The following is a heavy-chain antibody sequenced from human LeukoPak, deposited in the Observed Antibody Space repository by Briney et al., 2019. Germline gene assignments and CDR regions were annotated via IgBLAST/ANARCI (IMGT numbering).Heavy chain of an antibody. Sequence: SQTLSLTCAISGDXVSSNSAAWNWIRQSPSRGLDWLGRTFYRSKWYNDYIVSVKSRININPDTSKNQFSLQLNSVTPEDTAMYYCAREEESSGWSFDYWGQGTLVTVSS. V-gene: IGHV6-1*01. CDR3: AREEESSGWSFDY. D-gene: IGHD6-19*01. CDR2: TFYRSKWYN. CDR1: GDXVSSNSAA. J-gene: IGHJ4*02.